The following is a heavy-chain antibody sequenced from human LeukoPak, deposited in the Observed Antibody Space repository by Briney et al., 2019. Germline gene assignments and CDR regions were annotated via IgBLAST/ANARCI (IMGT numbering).Heavy chain of an antibody. CDR3: TTLPRVTYYYYYMDV. D-gene: IGHD5-18*01. J-gene: IGHJ6*03. Sequence: GGSLRLSCAASGFTFSGSAMHWVRQASGKGLEWVGRIRSKANSYATAYAASVKGRFTISRDDSKNTAYLQMNSLKTEDTAVYYCTTLPRVTYYYYYMDVWGKGTTVTVSS. CDR2: IRSKANSYAT. CDR1: GFTFSGSA. V-gene: IGHV3-73*01.